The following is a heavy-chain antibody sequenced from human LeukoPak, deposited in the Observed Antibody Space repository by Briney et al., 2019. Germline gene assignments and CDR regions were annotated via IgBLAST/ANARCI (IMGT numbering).Heavy chain of an antibody. CDR2: INPNSCGT. CDR1: GYTFTGYY. Sequence: SVTVSCKASGYTFTGYYMHWVRQDPGPRLEWMGWINPNSCGTNPPQKFLRRVTMTRDTSISTDYMELSRLRSDDTIVYYCVREDPRYASGADTFDYWGQGTLVTVSS. J-gene: IGHJ4*02. V-gene: IGHV1-2*02. D-gene: IGHD3-10*01. CDR3: VREDPRYASGADTFDY.